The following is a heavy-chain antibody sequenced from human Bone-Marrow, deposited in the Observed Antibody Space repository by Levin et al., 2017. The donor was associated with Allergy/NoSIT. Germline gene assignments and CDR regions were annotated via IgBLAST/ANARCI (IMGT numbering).Heavy chain of an antibody. J-gene: IGHJ4*02. CDR1: GFTFSSYD. CDR2: ISAGGDTT. Sequence: GGSLRLSCAAFGFTFSSYDMTWVRQAPGKGLEWVSAISAGGDTTYYAESVRGRFTISRDNSKFTVYLQMNSLRAEDTAVYYCANRQDSGGIHDTSGHNLCWGRGTLVTVSS. V-gene: IGHV3-23*01. D-gene: IGHD3-22*01. CDR3: ANRQDSGGIHDTSGHNLC.